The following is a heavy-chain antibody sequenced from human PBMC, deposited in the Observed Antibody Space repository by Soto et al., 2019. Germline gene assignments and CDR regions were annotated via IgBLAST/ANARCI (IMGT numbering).Heavy chain of an antibody. CDR2: IIPIFGTA. Sequence: ASVKVSCKASGGTFSSYAISWVRQARGQGLEWMGGIIPIFGTANYAQKFQGRVTITADESTSTAYMELSSLRSEDTAVYYCARDLPYYYDSSGYDAFDIWGQGTMVTVSS. J-gene: IGHJ3*02. CDR1: GGTFSSYA. CDR3: ARDLPYYYDSSGYDAFDI. D-gene: IGHD3-22*01. V-gene: IGHV1-69*13.